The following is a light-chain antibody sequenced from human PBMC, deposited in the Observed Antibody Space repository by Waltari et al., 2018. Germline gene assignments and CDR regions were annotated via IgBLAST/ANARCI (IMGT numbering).Light chain of an antibody. J-gene: IGLJ3*02. Sequence: QSALTQPASVSGSPGQSITISCTGTSADVGAYDNVYWYQQNPGTAPKLMIYDVTTRPSGVSNRFSGSKSGNTASLTISGLQAEDEADYYCSSYRGSFTLVFGGGTKVTVL. V-gene: IGLV2-14*03. CDR2: DVT. CDR3: SSYRGSFTLV. CDR1: SADVGAYDN.